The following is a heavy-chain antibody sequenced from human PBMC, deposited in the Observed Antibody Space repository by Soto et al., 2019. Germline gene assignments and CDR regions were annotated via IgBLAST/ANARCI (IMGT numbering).Heavy chain of an antibody. J-gene: IGHJ4*02. CDR3: ARERYSSSSGPD. V-gene: IGHV3-53*01. Sequence: GGSLRLSCAASGFTVSSNYMSWVRQAPGKGLEWVSVIYSGGSTYYADFVKGRFTISRDNSKNTLYLQMNSLRAEDTAVYYCARERYSSSSGPDWGQGTLVTVSS. CDR2: IYSGGST. CDR1: GFTVSSNY. D-gene: IGHD6-6*01.